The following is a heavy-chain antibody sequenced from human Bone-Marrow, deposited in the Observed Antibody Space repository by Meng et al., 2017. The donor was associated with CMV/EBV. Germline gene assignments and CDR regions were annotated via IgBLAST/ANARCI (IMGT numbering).Heavy chain of an antibody. J-gene: IGHJ6*02. V-gene: IGHV3-9*01. D-gene: IGHD6-6*01. CDR1: GFTFDDYA. CDR2: ISWNSGSI. CDR3: ARVSLIAARPHYYYYGMDV. Sequence: GGSLRLSCAASGFTFDDYAMHWVRQAPGKGLEWVSGISWNSGSIGYADSVKGRFTISRDNAKNSLYLQMNSLRAEDTAVYYCARVSLIAARPHYYYYGMDVWGQGTTVTVSS.